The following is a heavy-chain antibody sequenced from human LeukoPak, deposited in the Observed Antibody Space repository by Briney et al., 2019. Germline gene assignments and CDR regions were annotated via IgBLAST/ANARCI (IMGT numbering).Heavy chain of an antibody. CDR3: ARWGLNSSGWYYFDY. J-gene: IGHJ4*02. Sequence: ASVKVSCKASGYTFTGYYMHWVRQAPGQGLEWTGWINPNSGGTNYAQKFQGRVTMTRDTSISTAYMELSRLRSDDTAVYYCARWGLNSSGWYYFDYWGQGTLVTVSS. V-gene: IGHV1-2*02. D-gene: IGHD6-19*01. CDR2: INPNSGGT. CDR1: GYTFTGYY.